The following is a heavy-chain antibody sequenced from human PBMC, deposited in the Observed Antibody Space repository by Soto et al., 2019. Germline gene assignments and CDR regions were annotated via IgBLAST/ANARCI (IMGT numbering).Heavy chain of an antibody. J-gene: IGHJ4*02. CDR2: ISSSSSTI. D-gene: IGHD3-22*01. CDR1: GFTFSSYS. V-gene: IGHV3-48*04. Sequence: GGSLRLSCAASGFTFSSYSMNWVRQAPGKGLEWVSYISSSSSTIYYADSVKGRFTISRDNAKNSLYLQMNSLRAKDTAVYYCARDHYYDSSGYYDYWGQGTLVTVSS. CDR3: ARDHYYDSSGYYDY.